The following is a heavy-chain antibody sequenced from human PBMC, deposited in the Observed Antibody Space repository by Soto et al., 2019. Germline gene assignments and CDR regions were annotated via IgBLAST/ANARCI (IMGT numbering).Heavy chain of an antibody. D-gene: IGHD4-4*01. CDR1: GYTFTGYY. CDR3: ARHRAVTPYYHGMDV. Sequence: ASVKVSCKASGYTFTGYYMHWVRQAPGQGLEWMGWINPNSGGTNYAQKFQGRVTMTRDTSISTAYMELSRLRSDDTAVYYCARHRAVTPYYHGMDVWGHGTPVTVSS. CDR2: INPNSGGT. V-gene: IGHV1-2*02. J-gene: IGHJ6*02.